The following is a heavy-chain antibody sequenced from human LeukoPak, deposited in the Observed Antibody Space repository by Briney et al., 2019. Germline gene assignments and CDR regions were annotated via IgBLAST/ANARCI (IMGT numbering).Heavy chain of an antibody. D-gene: IGHD2-2*01. CDR3: ARESLLGYCSSTSCYASGFDP. Sequence: PETLSLTCAVSGYSISSGYYWGWIRQPPGKGLEWIGSIYHSGSTYYNPSLKSRVTISVDTSKNQFSLKLSSVTAADTAVYYCARESLLGYCSSTSCYASGFDPWGQGTLVTASS. J-gene: IGHJ5*02. CDR2: IYHSGST. V-gene: IGHV4-38-2*01. CDR1: GYSISSGYY.